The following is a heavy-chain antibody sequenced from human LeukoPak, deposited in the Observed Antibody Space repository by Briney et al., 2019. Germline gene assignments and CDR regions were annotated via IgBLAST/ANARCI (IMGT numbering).Heavy chain of an antibody. D-gene: IGHD3-22*01. V-gene: IGHV3-23*01. CDR2: ISDSGGRT. J-gene: IGHJ4*02. CDR3: AKRGVVIRVILVGFHKEAYYFDS. CDR1: GITLSNYG. Sequence: GGSLRLSCAVSGITLSNYGMSWVRQAPGKGLEWVAGISDSGGRTNYADSVKGRFTISRDNPKNTLYLQMNSLRAEDTAVYFCAKRGVVIRVILVGFHKEAYYFDSWAQGALVTVSS.